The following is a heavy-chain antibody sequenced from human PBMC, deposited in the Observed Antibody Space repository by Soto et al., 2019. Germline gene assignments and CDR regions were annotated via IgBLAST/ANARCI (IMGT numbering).Heavy chain of an antibody. CDR1: GNTFTSYD. Sequence: QVQLVQSGAEVKKPGASVKVSCKASGNTFTSYDINWVRQATGQGLEWMGWMNPNSGNTGYAQKFQGRVTMTRNTSISTAYMELSSLRSEDTAVYYCARWLDSSGYYYEVRKRYFDLWGRGTLVTVSS. J-gene: IGHJ2*01. V-gene: IGHV1-8*01. D-gene: IGHD3-22*01. CDR2: MNPNSGNT. CDR3: ARWLDSSGYYYEVRKRYFDL.